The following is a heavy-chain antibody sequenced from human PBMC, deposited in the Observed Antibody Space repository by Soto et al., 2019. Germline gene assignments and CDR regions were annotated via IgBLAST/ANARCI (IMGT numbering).Heavy chain of an antibody. CDR3: ATTVDFWSGYYAY. CDR1: GDSISSGDLY. J-gene: IGHJ4*02. V-gene: IGHV4-30-4*01. CDR2: IYDSGST. Sequence: PSETLSLTCIVSGDSISSGDLYWSWIRHPPGKGLEWIGYIYDSGSTYYNPSLKSRINMSVDMSKNQFSLKLTSVTAADTAVYYCATTVDFWSGYYAYWGQGTLVTVSS. D-gene: IGHD3-3*01.